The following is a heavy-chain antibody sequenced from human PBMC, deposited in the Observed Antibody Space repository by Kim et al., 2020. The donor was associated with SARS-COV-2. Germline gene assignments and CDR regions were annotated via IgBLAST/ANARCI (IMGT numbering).Heavy chain of an antibody. D-gene: IGHD3-10*01. CDR2: INHSGST. CDR1: GGSFSGYY. J-gene: IGHJ5*02. Sequence: SETLSLTCAVYGGSFSGYYWSWIRQPPGKGLEWIGEINHSGSTNYNPSLKSRVTISVDTSKNQFSLKLSSVTAADTAVYYCARGVRMTMVRGVSGWFDP. CDR3: ARGVRMTMVRGVSGWFDP. V-gene: IGHV4-34*01.